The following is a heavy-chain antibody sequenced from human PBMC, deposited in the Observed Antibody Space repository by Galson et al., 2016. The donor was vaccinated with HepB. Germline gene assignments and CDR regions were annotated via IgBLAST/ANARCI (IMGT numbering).Heavy chain of an antibody. CDR2: ISSSSTYI. D-gene: IGHD3-10*01. Sequence: SLRLSCAASGFTFSNYSLNWVRQAPGKGLEWVSSISSSSTYIYYADSVKGRFTISRDNAKNSLYLQMNSLRVEDTALYYCAKDGYFASGSALYGMDVWGQGTTVTVSS. V-gene: IGHV3-21*04. CDR3: AKDGYFASGSALYGMDV. J-gene: IGHJ6*02. CDR1: GFTFSNYS.